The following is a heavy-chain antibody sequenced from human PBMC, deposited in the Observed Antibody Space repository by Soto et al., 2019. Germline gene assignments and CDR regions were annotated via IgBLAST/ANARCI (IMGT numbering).Heavy chain of an antibody. Sequence: VPLLESGGGLVQPGGSLRLSCAASGFTFSSYAMSWVRQAPGKGLEWVSAISGSGGSTYYADSVKGRFTISRDNSKNTLYLQMNSLRAEDTAVYYCADHSSSWPEDNWFDPWGQGTLVTVSS. CDR1: GFTFSSYA. J-gene: IGHJ5*02. CDR3: ADHSSSWPEDNWFDP. V-gene: IGHV3-23*01. CDR2: ISGSGGST. D-gene: IGHD6-13*01.